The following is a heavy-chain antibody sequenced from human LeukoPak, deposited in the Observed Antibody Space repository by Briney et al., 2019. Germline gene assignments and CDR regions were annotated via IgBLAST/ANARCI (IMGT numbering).Heavy chain of an antibody. V-gene: IGHV3-21*01. D-gene: IGHD2-21*01. CDR3: ARDLILGRASDY. Sequence: GGSLRLPCAASGFTFSSYSMNWVRQAPGKGLEWVSSISSSGSYIYYADSVKGRFTISRDNAKNSLYLQMNSLRAEDTAVYYCARDLILGRASDYWGQGTLVTVSS. J-gene: IGHJ4*02. CDR2: ISSSGSYI. CDR1: GFTFSSYS.